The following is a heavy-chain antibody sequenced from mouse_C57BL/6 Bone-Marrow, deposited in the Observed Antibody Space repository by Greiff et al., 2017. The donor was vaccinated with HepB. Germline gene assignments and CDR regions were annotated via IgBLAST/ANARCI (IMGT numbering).Heavy chain of an antibody. CDR2: ISNLAYSI. J-gene: IGHJ3*01. CDR1: GFTFSDYG. D-gene: IGHD2-4*01. V-gene: IGHV5-15*01. CDR3: ARLDYDYDAPFAY. Sequence: EVKLQESGGGLVQPGGSLKLSCAASGFTFSDYGMAWVRQAPRKGPEWVAFISNLAYSIYYADTVTGRFTISRENAKNTLSLEMSSLRSEDTAMYYCARLDYDYDAPFAYWGQGTLVTVSA.